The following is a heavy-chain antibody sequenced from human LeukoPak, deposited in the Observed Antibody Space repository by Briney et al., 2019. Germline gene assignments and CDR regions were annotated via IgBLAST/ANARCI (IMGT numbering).Heavy chain of an antibody. V-gene: IGHV3-30-3*01. CDR3: ASLGTAMVSLYYYVMDV. CDR2: ISYDGTNK. J-gene: IGHJ6*02. CDR1: GFTFSSYA. Sequence: PGRSLRLSCAASGFTFSSYAMHRVRQAPGKGLEGVAVISYDGTNKYYADSVKGRFTISRDNSKNTLYLQMNSLRAEDTAVYYCASLGTAMVSLYYYVMDVWGQGTTVTVSS. D-gene: IGHD5-18*01.